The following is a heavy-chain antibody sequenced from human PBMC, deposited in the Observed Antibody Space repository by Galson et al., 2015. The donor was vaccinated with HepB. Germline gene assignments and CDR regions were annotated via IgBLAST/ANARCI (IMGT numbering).Heavy chain of an antibody. J-gene: IGHJ4*02. CDR2: ISSSSSYI. Sequence: SLRLSCAASGFTFSSYSMNWVRQAPGKGLEWVSSISSSSSYIYYADSVKGRFTISRDNAKNSLYLQMNSLRAEDTAVYYCARAHYDILTGPPGEYYFDYWGQGTLVTVSS. D-gene: IGHD3-9*01. CDR1: GFTFSSYS. CDR3: ARAHYDILTGPPGEYYFDY. V-gene: IGHV3-21*01.